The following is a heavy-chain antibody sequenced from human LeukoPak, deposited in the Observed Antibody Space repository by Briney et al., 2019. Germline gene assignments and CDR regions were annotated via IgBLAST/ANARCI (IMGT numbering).Heavy chain of an antibody. V-gene: IGHV4-39*01. CDR1: GGSISSSSSYY. Sequence: SQTLSLTCTVSGGSISSSSSYYWGWIRQPPGKGLEWIGNTYYSGSTYYNPSLKSRVTISVDTSKNQFSLNLSSVTAADTAIYYCARHEWTTSNLFDPWGQGTLVTVSS. J-gene: IGHJ5*02. CDR2: TYYSGST. CDR3: ARHEWTTSNLFDP. D-gene: IGHD4-11*01.